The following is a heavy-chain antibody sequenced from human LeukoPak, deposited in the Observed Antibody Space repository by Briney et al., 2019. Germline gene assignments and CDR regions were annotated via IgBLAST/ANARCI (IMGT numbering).Heavy chain of an antibody. Sequence: PGGSLRLSCAASGFTVSSNYMSRVRQAPGKGLEWVSIIYSGGSTYYADSVKGRFTISRDNSKNTLYLQMNSLRAEDTAVYHCARGGNGPFEYWGQGTLVTVSS. J-gene: IGHJ4*02. D-gene: IGHD3-16*01. CDR1: GFTVSSNY. CDR2: IYSGGST. V-gene: IGHV3-53*01. CDR3: ARGGNGPFEY.